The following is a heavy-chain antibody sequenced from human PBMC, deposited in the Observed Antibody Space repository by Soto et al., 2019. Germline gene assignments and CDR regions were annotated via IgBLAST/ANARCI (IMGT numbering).Heavy chain of an antibody. Sequence: PGESLKLSCKGSGYSFTSYWIGWVRQMPGTRLEWMGFTYPGDSDIRYSPSFQGQVNISADMSISTAYLQLSSLKASVTAMNYCTRHCGASGDRRSYCYYCLVNVGQETT. CDR2: TYPGDSDI. V-gene: IGHV5-51*01. CDR1: GYSFTSYW. D-gene: IGHD4-17*01. CDR3: TRHCGASGDRRSYCYYCLVN. J-gene: IGHJ6*02.